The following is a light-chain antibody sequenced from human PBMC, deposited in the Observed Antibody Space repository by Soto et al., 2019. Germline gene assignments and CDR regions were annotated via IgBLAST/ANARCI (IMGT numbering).Light chain of an antibody. V-gene: IGKV1-33*01. CDR2: DAS. Sequence: DIQMTQSPSSLSASVGDRVTFTCQASQDITNSLNWYQQKPGRAPKLLIYDASNLEAGVPSRFSGGGSGTGFIFTISSLQPDDVATYYCQQYDNVSLTFGGGTKVDIK. CDR1: QDITNS. J-gene: IGKJ4*01. CDR3: QQYDNVSLT.